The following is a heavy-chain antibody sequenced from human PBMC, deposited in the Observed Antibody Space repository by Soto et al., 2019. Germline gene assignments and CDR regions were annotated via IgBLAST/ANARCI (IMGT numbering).Heavy chain of an antibody. CDR2: IVVGSGNT. Sequence: QMQLVQSGPEVKKPGTSVRVSCKASGFTFSSSAVQWVRQARGQRLEWIGSIVVGSGNTNYAQKFQERVTIARDMSTTTAYMELSSLRSEDTAVYYCAADPYCGGDCYLDYWGQGTLVTVSS. J-gene: IGHJ4*02. V-gene: IGHV1-58*01. D-gene: IGHD2-21*02. CDR3: AADPYCGGDCYLDY. CDR1: GFTFSSSA.